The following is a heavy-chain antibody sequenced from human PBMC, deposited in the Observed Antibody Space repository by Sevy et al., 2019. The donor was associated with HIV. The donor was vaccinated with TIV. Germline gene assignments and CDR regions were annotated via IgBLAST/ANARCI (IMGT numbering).Heavy chain of an antibody. D-gene: IGHD6-13*01. Sequence: GGSLRLSCAASGFTFSSYSMNWVRQAPGKGLEWVSSISSSSSYIYYADSVKGRCTISRDNAKNSLYLQMNSLRAEDTAVYYCARAERWRIAAAGTNYYYYYMDVWGKGTTVTVSS. V-gene: IGHV3-21*01. CDR3: ARAERWRIAAAGTNYYYYYMDV. J-gene: IGHJ6*03. CDR1: GFTFSSYS. CDR2: ISSSSSYI.